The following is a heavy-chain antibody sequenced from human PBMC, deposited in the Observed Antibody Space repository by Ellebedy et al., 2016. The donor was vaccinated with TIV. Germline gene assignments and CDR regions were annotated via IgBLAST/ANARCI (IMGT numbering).Heavy chain of an antibody. V-gene: IGHV1-18*01. Sequence: AASVKVSCKASGHIFTTYQAPGQGLEWMGWVSTYKRNKNYAQNVQDRVSMTTDTSTSTAYMELRSLRSDDTAVYYCARDNKDLWGQWLQDYGMDVWGQGTTVTVSS. CDR1: GHIFTTY. CDR3: ARDNKDLWGQWLQDYGMDV. CDR2: VSTYKRNK. D-gene: IGHD6-19*01. J-gene: IGHJ6*02.